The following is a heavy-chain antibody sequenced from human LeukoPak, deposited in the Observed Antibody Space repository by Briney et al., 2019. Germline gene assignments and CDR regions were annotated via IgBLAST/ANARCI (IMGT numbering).Heavy chain of an antibody. CDR2: VSPPGGGT. Sequence: GGSLRLSCAASGFIFSSYAMSWVRQAPGKGLEWLSGVSPPGGGTYYADSVKGRFTISRDDSKNTLSLQMNSLRVEDTAVYYCARDLAWGAFDYWGQGTLVTVSS. D-gene: IGHD7-27*01. V-gene: IGHV3-23*01. J-gene: IGHJ4*02. CDR3: ARDLAWGAFDY. CDR1: GFIFSSYA.